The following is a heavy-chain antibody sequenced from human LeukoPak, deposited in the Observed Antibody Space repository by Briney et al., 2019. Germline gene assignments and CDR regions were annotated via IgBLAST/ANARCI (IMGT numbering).Heavy chain of an antibody. Sequence: GGSLRLSCAASGFTFSSYWMHWVRQAPGKGVVWVSRINSDGSSTSYADSVKGRFTISRDNAKNTLYLQMNSLRAEDTAVYYCARPGAGSYMDVWGKGTTVTISS. J-gene: IGHJ6*03. V-gene: IGHV3-74*01. CDR2: INSDGSST. CDR3: ARPGAGSYMDV. CDR1: GFTFSSYW. D-gene: IGHD3-10*01.